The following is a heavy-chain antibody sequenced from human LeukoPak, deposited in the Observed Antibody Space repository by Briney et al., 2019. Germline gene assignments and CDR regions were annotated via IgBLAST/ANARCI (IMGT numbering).Heavy chain of an antibody. V-gene: IGHV3-21*01. J-gene: IGHJ4*02. Sequence: GGSLRLSCAASGFAFSSSNLNWFRQAPGKGLEGVSSITSDGYIYYADSLRGRFSISRDNAKNSLYLQMISLSSEDTAVYYCARADYGDYGVDYWGQGTLVTVSS. D-gene: IGHD4-17*01. CDR2: ITSDGYI. CDR1: GFAFSSSN. CDR3: ARADYGDYGVDY.